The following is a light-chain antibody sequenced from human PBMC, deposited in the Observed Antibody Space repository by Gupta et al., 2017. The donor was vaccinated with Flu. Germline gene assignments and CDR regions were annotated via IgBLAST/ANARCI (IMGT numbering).Light chain of an antibody. CDR1: SRDVGAYNY. Sequence: SRDVGAYNYVAWYQQHPGTAPQVVIYDVATRPSGVSNRFSCSKSGTTAALTISGLQADDEADYYCCSRTSGDTLLVFGTGTKVSVL. CDR2: DVA. V-gene: IGLV2-14*03. J-gene: IGLJ1*01. CDR3: CSRTSGDTLLV.